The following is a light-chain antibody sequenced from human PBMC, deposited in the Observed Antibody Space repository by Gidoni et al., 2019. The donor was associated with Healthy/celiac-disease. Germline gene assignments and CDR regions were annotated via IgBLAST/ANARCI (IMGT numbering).Light chain of an antibody. CDR3: MQAQQTPPT. V-gene: IGKV2-28*01. CDR1: QSLLHSNGYNY. J-gene: IGKJ4*01. CDR2: LGS. Sequence: DIVMTQSPLSLPVTPGEPASISCRSSQSLLHSNGYNYLDWYLQKPGQSPQLLTYLGSNRASGVPDRFSGSGSGTDFTLKISRVEAEDVGVYYCMQAQQTPPTFGGGTKVEIK.